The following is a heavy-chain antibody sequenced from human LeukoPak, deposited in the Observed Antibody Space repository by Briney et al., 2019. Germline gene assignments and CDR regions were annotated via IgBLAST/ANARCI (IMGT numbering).Heavy chain of an antibody. CDR1: RGSISSNTW. CDR2: IYRSGST. D-gene: IGHD4-11*01. J-gene: IGHJ6*03. V-gene: IGHV4-4*02. Sequence: SETLSLTCAVSRGSISSNTWWSWVRQPPGKGLEWIGEIYRSGSTHYNPSLKSRVTISVDKTKNQFSLKLSSVTAADTAVYYCARTTEGGYSNGYFYYYYMDVWGKGTTVTISS. CDR3: ARTTEGGYSNGYFYYYYMDV.